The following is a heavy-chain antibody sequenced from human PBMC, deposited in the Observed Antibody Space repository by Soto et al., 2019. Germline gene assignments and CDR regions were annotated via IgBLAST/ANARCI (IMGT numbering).Heavy chain of an antibody. Sequence: TSETLSLTCTVSGGSVSSGSYYWSWIRQPPGKGLEWIGYIYYSGSTNYNPSLKSRVTISVDTSKNQFSLKLSSVTAADTAVYYCARDSGGXYDSSGYYYGYYYGMDVWGQGTTVTVSS. J-gene: IGHJ6*02. V-gene: IGHV4-61*01. CDR2: IYYSGST. D-gene: IGHD3-22*01. CDR1: GGSVSSGSYY. CDR3: ARDSGGXYDSSGYYYGYYYGMDV.